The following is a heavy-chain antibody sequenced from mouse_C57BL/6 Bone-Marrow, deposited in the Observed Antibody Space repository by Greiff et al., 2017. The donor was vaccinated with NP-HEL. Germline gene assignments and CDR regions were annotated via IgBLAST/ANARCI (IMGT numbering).Heavy chain of an antibody. V-gene: IGHV5-6*01. CDR3: ARQRPSFDY. CDR2: ISSGGSYT. CDR1: GFTFSSYG. J-gene: IGHJ2*01. Sequence: EVKLVESGGDLVKPGGSLKLSCAASGFTFSSYGMSWVRQTPDKRLEWVATISSGGSYTYYPDSVKGRFTISRDNAKNTLYLQMSSLKSEDTAMYYCARQRPSFDYWGQGTTLTVSS.